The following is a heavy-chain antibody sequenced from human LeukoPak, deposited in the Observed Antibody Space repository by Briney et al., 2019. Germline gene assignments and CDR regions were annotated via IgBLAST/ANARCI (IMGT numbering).Heavy chain of an antibody. V-gene: IGHV4-34*01. CDR1: GGSFSGYY. Sequence: SETLSLTCAVYGGSFSGYYWSWIRQPPGKGLEWSGEINHSGSTNYNPTLKSRVTISVDTSKNQFSLKLSSVTAADTAVYYCAREDEGVVVAALDAFDIWGQGTMVTVSS. CDR3: AREDEGVVVAALDAFDI. J-gene: IGHJ3*02. D-gene: IGHD2-15*01. CDR2: INHSGST.